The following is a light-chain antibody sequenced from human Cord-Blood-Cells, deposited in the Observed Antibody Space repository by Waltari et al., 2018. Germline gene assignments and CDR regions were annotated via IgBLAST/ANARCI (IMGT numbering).Light chain of an antibody. CDR3: SSYTSSSTYV. CDR1: ISDVGGYSY. Sequence: QSALTQPAYVSGSPGQSITISCTGTISDVGGYSYVSWYQQHPGKAPKLMIYEVNNRPSGVSNRFSGSKSGNTASLTISGLQAEDEADYYCSSYTSSSTYVFGTGTKVTVL. V-gene: IGLV2-14*01. J-gene: IGLJ1*01. CDR2: EVN.